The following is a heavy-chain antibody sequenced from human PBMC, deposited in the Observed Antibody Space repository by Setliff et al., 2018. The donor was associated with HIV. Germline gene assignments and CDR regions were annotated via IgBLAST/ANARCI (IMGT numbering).Heavy chain of an antibody. Sequence: PSQTLSLPCAVYGGSFSGFYWSWIRQPPGKGLEWIGEINHSGSTTYNPSLKSRVTISVDTSKNHFSLKLSSVTAADTAVYYCANFLPDTAAAGPRFDYWGQGTLVTVSS. V-gene: IGHV4-34*01. CDR2: INHSGST. D-gene: IGHD6-13*01. CDR1: GGSFSGFY. CDR3: ANFLPDTAAAGPRFDY. J-gene: IGHJ4*02.